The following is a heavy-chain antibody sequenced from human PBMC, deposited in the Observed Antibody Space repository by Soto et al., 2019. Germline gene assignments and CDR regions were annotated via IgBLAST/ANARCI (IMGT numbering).Heavy chain of an antibody. CDR2: IFSNGRT. J-gene: IGHJ4*02. V-gene: IGHV4-59*01. CDR1: GGSIYNNY. D-gene: IGHD3-10*01. Sequence: SETLSLTCTVSGGSIYNNYWSWIRQPPGRGLEWIGYIFSNGRTNYNPSLESRVTISVDTSKNQLSLKLRSVTAADTAAYYCARGGDNSPWYYSLWGQGTLVTVSS. CDR3: ARGGDNSPWYYSL.